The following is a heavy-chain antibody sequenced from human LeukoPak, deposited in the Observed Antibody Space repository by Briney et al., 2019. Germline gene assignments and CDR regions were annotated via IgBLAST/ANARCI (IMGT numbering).Heavy chain of an antibody. CDR1: GQSFTANF. J-gene: IGHJ3*02. V-gene: IGHV4-34*01. D-gene: IGHD3-22*01. Sequence: SETLSLTCGVSGQSFTANFWTWVRQAPGKGLEWIGEINHNGISNYNPSLKNRVTFFIDASKRQFSLSLNSVTAADTAVYYCAKSNGYGLIDIWGQGTMVTVSS. CDR2: INHNGIS. CDR3: AKSNGYGLIDI.